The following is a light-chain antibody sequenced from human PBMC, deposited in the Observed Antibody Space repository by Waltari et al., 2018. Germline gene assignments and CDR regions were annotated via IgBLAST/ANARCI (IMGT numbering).Light chain of an antibody. CDR3: QQYGSSPFT. CDR1: ESVSSSY. V-gene: IGKV3-20*01. Sequence: EIVLTQSPGTLSLSPGERATLSCRASESVSSSYLAWYQQKPGQAPRLLIYDASSRATGFPDRFSGSGSGTDFTLTISRLEPEDVAVYYCQQYGSSPFTFGGGTKVEIK. CDR2: DAS. J-gene: IGKJ4*01.